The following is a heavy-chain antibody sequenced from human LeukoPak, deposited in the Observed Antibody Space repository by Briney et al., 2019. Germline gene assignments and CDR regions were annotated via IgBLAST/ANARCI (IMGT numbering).Heavy chain of an antibody. CDR2: IYYSGST. CDR1: GGSISSGGYY. Sequence: SETLSLTCSVSGGSISSGGYYWTWIRQHPGKGLEWIGYIYYSGSTYYNPSLKSRVTISVDTSKNQFSLRLSSVTAADTAVYYCALGYCGGGSCYAREYFQHWGQGTLVTVSS. V-gene: IGHV4-31*03. J-gene: IGHJ1*01. D-gene: IGHD2-15*01. CDR3: ALGYCGGGSCYAREYFQH.